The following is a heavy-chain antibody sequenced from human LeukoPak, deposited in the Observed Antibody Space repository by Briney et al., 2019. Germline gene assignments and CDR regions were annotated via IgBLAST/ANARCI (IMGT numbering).Heavy chain of an antibody. V-gene: IGHV4-4*07. J-gene: IGHJ4*02. Sequence: PSETLSLTCTVSGGSISSYHWSWIRQPAGKGLEWIGHIYTSGSTNYNPSLKSRVTMSVDTSKNQFSLKLSSVTAADTAVYYCARKGSSGWYDPFDYWGQGTLVTVSS. CDR1: GGSISSYH. CDR2: IYTSGST. CDR3: ARKGSSGWYDPFDY. D-gene: IGHD6-19*01.